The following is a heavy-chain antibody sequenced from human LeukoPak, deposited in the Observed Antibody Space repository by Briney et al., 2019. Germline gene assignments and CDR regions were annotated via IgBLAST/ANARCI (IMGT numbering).Heavy chain of an antibody. Sequence: GASVKVSCKASGYTFTSYGISWVRQAPEQGPEWMGWISAYNGNTNYAQKFQGRVTLTTDTSTSTAYMEVRSLTSADTAVYYCARGLQIGFLEYWGQGTLVTVSS. CDR2: ISAYNGNT. V-gene: IGHV1-18*01. CDR3: ARGLQIGFLEY. J-gene: IGHJ4*02. D-gene: IGHD4-11*01. CDR1: GYTFTSYG.